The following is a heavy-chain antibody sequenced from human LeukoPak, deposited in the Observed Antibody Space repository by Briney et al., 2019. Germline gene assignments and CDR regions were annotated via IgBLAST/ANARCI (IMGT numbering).Heavy chain of an antibody. CDR2: INPNSGGT. CDR1: GYTFTDYY. D-gene: IGHD5-12*01. Sequence: ASVKVSCKASGYTFTDYYMHWVRQAPGQGLEWMGWINPNSGGTNYAQKFQGRVTMTRDTSISTAYMELSRLRSDDTAVYYCARDNPSWGEWLPFDYWGQGTLVTVSS. V-gene: IGHV1-2*02. CDR3: ARDNPSWGEWLPFDY. J-gene: IGHJ4*02.